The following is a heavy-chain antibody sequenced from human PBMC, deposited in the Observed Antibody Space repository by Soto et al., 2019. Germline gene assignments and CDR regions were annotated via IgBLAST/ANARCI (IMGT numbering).Heavy chain of an antibody. D-gene: IGHD6-19*01. CDR3: ARSVEWLASFDY. V-gene: IGHV1-8*01. J-gene: IGHJ4*02. Sequence: QVQLVQSGAEVKKPGASVKVSCKASGYTFTSYDLNWVRQATGQGLEWMGWMNPNSGNTGNAQKFQGRITLTRNTSISTAYMELSSLRSEDTAVYYCARSVEWLASFDYWGQGTLVTVSS. CDR1: GYTFTSYD. CDR2: MNPNSGNT.